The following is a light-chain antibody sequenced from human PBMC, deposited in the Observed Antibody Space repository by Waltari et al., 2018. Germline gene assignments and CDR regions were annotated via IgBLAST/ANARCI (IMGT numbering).Light chain of an antibody. CDR2: DDS. V-gene: IGLV3-21*02. Sequence: SYILTQPPSVSVAPGQTARIPCGGNNIGSKTVHWYQQKPGQAPVLVVSDDSDRSSGVRERFSDPNSGNTATLTISRVEAGDEADYYCQVWDSSSDHRVFGGGTTLTVL. CDR3: QVWDSSSDHRV. J-gene: IGLJ3*02. CDR1: NIGSKT.